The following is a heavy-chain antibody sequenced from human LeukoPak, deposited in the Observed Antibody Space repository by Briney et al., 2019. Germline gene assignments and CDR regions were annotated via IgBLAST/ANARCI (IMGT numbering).Heavy chain of an antibody. D-gene: IGHD3-22*01. Sequence: PGGSLRLSCAASGFTFSNYAMSWVRQAPGTGLEWVSAISGSGESTYYPDSVRGRFTISRDNSKNTLYLQMNSLRVEDTAVYYCAKERSYDSSGGLDYWGQGTLVTVSS. CDR2: ISGSGEST. J-gene: IGHJ4*02. CDR1: GFTFSNYA. V-gene: IGHV3-23*01. CDR3: AKERSYDSSGGLDY.